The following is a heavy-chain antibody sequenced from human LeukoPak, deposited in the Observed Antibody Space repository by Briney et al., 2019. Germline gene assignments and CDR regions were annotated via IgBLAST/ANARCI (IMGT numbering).Heavy chain of an antibody. J-gene: IGHJ4*02. CDR2: ISSSSSYI. D-gene: IGHD2-2*02. V-gene: IGHV3-21*01. Sequence: PGGSLRLSCAASGFTFSSYSMNWVRQAPGKGLEWVSSISSSSSYIYYADSVKGRFTISRDNAKNSLYLQMNSLRAEDTAVYYCARSLIPISEYCSSTSCYTHFDYWGQGTLVTVSS. CDR1: GFTFSSYS. CDR3: ARSLIPISEYCSSTSCYTHFDY.